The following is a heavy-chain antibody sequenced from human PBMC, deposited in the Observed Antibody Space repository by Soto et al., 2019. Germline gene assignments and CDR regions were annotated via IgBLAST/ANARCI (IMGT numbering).Heavy chain of an antibody. J-gene: IGHJ4*02. CDR2: IYYSGST. CDR3: ARGVRYFDWPYFDY. CDR1: GGSISSGDYY. Sequence: SETLSLTCTVSGGSISSGDYYWSWIRQPPGKGLEWIGYIYYSGSTNYNPSLKSRVTISVDTSKNQFSLKLSSVTAADTAVYYCARGVRYFDWPYFDYWGQGTLVTVSS. V-gene: IGHV4-61*08. D-gene: IGHD3-9*01.